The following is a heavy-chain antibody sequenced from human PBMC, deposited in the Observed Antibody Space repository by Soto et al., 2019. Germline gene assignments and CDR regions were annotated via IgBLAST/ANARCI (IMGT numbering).Heavy chain of an antibody. V-gene: IGHV4-34*01. D-gene: IGHD2-15*01. J-gene: IGHJ4*02. Sequence: PSETLSLTCAVSGGSFSGYYWSWVRQTPGKGLEWIGDINRTGDTNYNPSLKSRVMISVDTAKTQFSLNVTSVTAADTAVYYCAREVGYYSAARRNLYFDYWGPGTLVTVSS. CDR1: GGSFSGYY. CDR3: AREVGYYSAARRNLYFDY. CDR2: INRTGDT.